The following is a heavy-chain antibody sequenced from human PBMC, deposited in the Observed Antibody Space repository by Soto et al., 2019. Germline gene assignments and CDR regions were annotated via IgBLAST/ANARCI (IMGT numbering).Heavy chain of an antibody. Sequence: PGESLKISCKGSGYSFTSYRISWVRQMPGKGLEWMGRIDPSDSYTYYSPSFRGHVTISATKSITTVFLQWSSLRASDTAMYYCARQIYDSDTGPNFQYYFDSWGQGTPVTVSS. J-gene: IGHJ4*02. D-gene: IGHD3-22*01. CDR2: IDPSDSYT. CDR1: GYSFTSYR. CDR3: ARQIYDSDTGPNFQYYFDS. V-gene: IGHV5-10-1*01.